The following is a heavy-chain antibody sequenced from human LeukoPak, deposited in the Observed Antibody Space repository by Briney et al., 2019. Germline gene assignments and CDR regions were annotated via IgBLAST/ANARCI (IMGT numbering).Heavy chain of an antibody. CDR1: GFTVSSNY. CDR3: AKDAQRGFDYSNSLEY. Sequence: PGGSLRLSCAVSGFTVSSNYMSWVRQAPGKGLEWVSIIYSSGHIYYTDSVKGRFTISRDDSKNTVYLQMNGLRAGDTAVYYCAKDAQRGFDYSNSLEYWGQGTLVTVSS. D-gene: IGHD4-11*01. V-gene: IGHV3-53*01. CDR2: IYSSGHI. J-gene: IGHJ4*02.